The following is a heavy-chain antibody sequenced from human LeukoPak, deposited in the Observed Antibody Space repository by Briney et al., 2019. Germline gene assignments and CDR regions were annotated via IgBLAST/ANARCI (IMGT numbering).Heavy chain of an antibody. CDR1: GFTFSSYS. V-gene: IGHV3-21*01. CDR3: ARDHRYCSGGSCYWESYYYYYMDV. D-gene: IGHD2-15*01. J-gene: IGHJ6*03. CDR2: ISGSSTYI. Sequence: GGSLRLSCAASGFTFSSYSMNWVRQAPGKGLEWVSSISGSSTYIYYADSVKGRFTISRGNAKNSLYLQMNSLRADDTAVYYCARDHRYCSGGSCYWESYYYYYMDVWGKGTTVTVSS.